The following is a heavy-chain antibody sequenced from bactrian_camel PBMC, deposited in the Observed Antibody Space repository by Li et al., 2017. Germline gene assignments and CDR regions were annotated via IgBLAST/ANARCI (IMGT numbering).Heavy chain of an antibody. D-gene: IGHD2*01. CDR1: GYTYSSYS. Sequence: VQLVESGGGSVQAGGSLRLSCAASGYTYSSYSMGWFRQAAGKEREGVAAIYTGGTGAATGYADSLEGRFTISQDNAKNTVYLQMNSLKPEDTAMYYCAGSWDVSAKWALESMTRPDFGYWGQGTQVTVS. CDR2: IYTGGTGAAT. V-gene: IGHV3S40*01. CDR3: AGSWDVSAKWALESMTRPDFGY. J-gene: IGHJ6*01.